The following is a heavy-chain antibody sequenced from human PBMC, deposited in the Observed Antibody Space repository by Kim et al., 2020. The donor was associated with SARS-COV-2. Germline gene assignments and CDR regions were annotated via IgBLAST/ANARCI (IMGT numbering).Heavy chain of an antibody. CDR2: INGGNGDT. CDR3: ARDLLSDREFLLDY. CDR1: GYTFTLYA. D-gene: IGHD3-10*01. Sequence: ASVKVSCKASGYTFTLYAMQWVRQAPGQRPEWMGYINGGNGDTKYSQNFQGRVTFTRDTSATTFYMELSSLRSEDTAVYYCARDLLSDREFLLDYRGQGALVTVSS. J-gene: IGHJ4*02. V-gene: IGHV1-3*01.